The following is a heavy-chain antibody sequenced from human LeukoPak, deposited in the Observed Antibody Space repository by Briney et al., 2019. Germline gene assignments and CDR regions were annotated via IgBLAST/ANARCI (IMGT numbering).Heavy chain of an antibody. CDR3: AKEVLTPGHYFDY. D-gene: IGHD4/OR15-4a*01. J-gene: IGHJ4*02. CDR2: IKQDGSEK. V-gene: IGHV3-7*01. CDR1: GFTFSSYW. Sequence: PGGSLRLSCAASGFTFSSYWMSWVRQAPGKGLEWVANIKQDGSEKYYVDSVKGRFTISRDNSKNTLYLQMNSLRAEDTAVYYCAKEVLTPGHYFDYWGQGTLVTVSS.